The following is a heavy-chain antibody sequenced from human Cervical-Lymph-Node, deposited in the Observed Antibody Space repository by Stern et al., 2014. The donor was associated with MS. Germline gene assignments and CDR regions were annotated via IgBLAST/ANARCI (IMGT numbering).Heavy chain of an antibody. Sequence: VQLVESGAEVKKPGPSVKVSCKASGGTFSSYAINWVRHAPGQGPEWMGGVIPSFGTANYAQKFQGRVPITADESTSTAYMELSSLRSEDTAVYYCARDSRHYDASYYFDSWGQGTLVTVSS. CDR2: VIPSFGTA. D-gene: IGHD3-16*01. J-gene: IGHJ4*02. V-gene: IGHV1-69*01. CDR3: ARDSRHYDASYYFDS. CDR1: GGTFSSYA.